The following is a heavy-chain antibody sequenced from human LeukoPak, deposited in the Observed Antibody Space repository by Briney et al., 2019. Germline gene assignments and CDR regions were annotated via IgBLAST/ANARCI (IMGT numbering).Heavy chain of an antibody. Sequence: PGGSPRLSCAASGLTFSSFAMTWVRQAPGKGLEWVSGISGGGSTTYYADSVKGRFTISRDNSKNTLYLQMNSLRVEDTAIYYCAKGGRWDYYDSSHWGQGTMVTVSS. V-gene: IGHV3-23*01. CDR1: GLTFSSFA. D-gene: IGHD3-22*01. CDR2: ISGGGSTT. CDR3: AKGGRWDYYDSSH. J-gene: IGHJ3*01.